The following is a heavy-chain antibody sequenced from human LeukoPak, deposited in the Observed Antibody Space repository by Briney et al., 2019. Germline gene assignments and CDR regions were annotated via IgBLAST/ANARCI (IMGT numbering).Heavy chain of an antibody. V-gene: IGHV4-34*01. CDR2: INHSGST. D-gene: IGHD6-19*01. CDR1: GGSFSGYY. CDR3: ASMAGWRPYYYYYMDV. Sequence: SETLSLTCAVYGGSFSGYYWSWIRQPPGKGLEWIGEINHSGSTNYNPSLKSRVTISVDTSKNRFSLKLSSVTAADTAVYYCASMAGWRPYYYYYMDVWGKGTTVTVSS. J-gene: IGHJ6*03.